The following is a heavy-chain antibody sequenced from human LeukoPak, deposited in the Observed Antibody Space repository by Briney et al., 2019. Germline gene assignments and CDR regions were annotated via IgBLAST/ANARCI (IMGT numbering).Heavy chain of an antibody. CDR2: IYYSGST. J-gene: IGHJ5*02. CDR1: GGSISSYY. Sequence: PSETLSLTCTVSGGSISSYYWSWIRQPPGQGMEWIGYIYYSGSTNYNPSLKSRVTISVDTSKNQFSLKLSSVTAADTAVYYCARDGDIAVAGTGGWFDPWGQGTLVTVSS. CDR3: ARDGDIAVAGTGGWFDP. D-gene: IGHD6-19*01. V-gene: IGHV4-59*01.